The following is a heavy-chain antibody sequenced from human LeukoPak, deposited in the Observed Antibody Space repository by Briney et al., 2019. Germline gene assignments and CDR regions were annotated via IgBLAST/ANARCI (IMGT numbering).Heavy chain of an antibody. Sequence: GKPLRLPCLPSGFTLHNQLMQLGPQAPGKGPEWVAVISDDGSTKFYADSVKGRFTISRDNSKNTLFLQINSLRPEDTAVYYCARVDDLDAFDIWGQGTLVAVSS. D-gene: IGHD2-2*03. J-gene: IGHJ3*02. CDR2: ISDDGSTK. CDR1: GFTLHNQL. V-gene: IGHV3-30*16. CDR3: ARVDDLDAFDI.